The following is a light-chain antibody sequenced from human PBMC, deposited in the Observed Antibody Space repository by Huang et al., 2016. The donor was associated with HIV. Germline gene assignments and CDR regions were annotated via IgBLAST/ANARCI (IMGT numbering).Light chain of an antibody. CDR3: QQYGTSPQT. V-gene: IGKV3-20*01. Sequence: EIVLTQSPGTLFLSPGERATLSCRASQSVSSSYLAWYQQKPGQAPRLVIHGASSRATGIPDRFSGSVSGTDFTLAISRLEPEDFAVYYCQQYGTSPQTFGQGTKVEIK. J-gene: IGKJ1*01. CDR2: GAS. CDR1: QSVSSSY.